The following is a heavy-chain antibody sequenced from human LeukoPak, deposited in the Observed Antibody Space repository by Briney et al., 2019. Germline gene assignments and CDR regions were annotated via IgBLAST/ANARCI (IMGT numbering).Heavy chain of an antibody. D-gene: IGHD1-26*01. J-gene: IGHJ4*02. CDR2: IYSTGIT. CDR3: ARTSATGATYFDY. CDR1: RGSMNNYY. Sequence: PSETLSLTCTVSRGSMNNYYWSWIRQPAGKGLEWIGRIYSTGITHYNPTLKSLVTLSVDTSKSQFSLNLSSVTAADAAVYYCARTSATGATYFDYWGQGTLVTVSS. V-gene: IGHV4-4*07.